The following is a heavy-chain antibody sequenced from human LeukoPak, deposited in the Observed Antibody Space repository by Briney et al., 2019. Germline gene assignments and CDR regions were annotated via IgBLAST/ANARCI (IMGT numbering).Heavy chain of an antibody. V-gene: IGHV3-33*01. Sequence: GGSLRLSCAASAFTFSNFGMHWVRQAPGKGLEWVALIFYDGSDKYYADSVKGRFTISRDSSKNTLYLQMNSLRAEDTAVYYCARGFSGSWYNWFDPWGQGIQVTVSS. CDR2: IFYDGSDK. D-gene: IGHD1-26*01. J-gene: IGHJ5*02. CDR1: AFTFSNFG. CDR3: ARGFSGSWYNWFDP.